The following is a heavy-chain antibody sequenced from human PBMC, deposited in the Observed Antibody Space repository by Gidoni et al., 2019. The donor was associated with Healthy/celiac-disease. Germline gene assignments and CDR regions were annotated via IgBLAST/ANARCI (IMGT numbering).Heavy chain of an antibody. Sequence: QVQLQESGPGLVKPSQTLSLTCTVSGGSIRSGDYYWSWIRQPPGKGLEWIGYIYYSGSTYYNPSLKSRVTISVDTSKNQFSLKLSSVTAADTAVYYCARDRIVVVPAAMFYYGMDVWGQGTTVTVSS. D-gene: IGHD2-2*01. V-gene: IGHV4-30-4*01. CDR2: IYYSGST. CDR1: GGSIRSGDYY. J-gene: IGHJ6*02. CDR3: ARDRIVVVPAAMFYYGMDV.